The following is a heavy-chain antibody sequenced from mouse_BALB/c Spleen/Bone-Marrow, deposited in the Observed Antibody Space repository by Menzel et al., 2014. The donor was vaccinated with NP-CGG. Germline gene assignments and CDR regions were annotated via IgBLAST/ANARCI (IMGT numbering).Heavy chain of an antibody. CDR2: ISGYYGDA. Sequence: VQLQQSGAKLVRPGVSVKISCKGSGYTFTDHAIHWVKRSHAKSLEWIGVISGYYGDAIYNQKFKGKATMTVDKSSSTAYMELARLTTEDSAISYCATSGKVRNAMDYWGQGTSVTVSS. J-gene: IGHJ4*01. D-gene: IGHD2-14*01. CDR3: ATSGKVRNAMDY. V-gene: IGHV1S137*01. CDR1: GYTFTDHA.